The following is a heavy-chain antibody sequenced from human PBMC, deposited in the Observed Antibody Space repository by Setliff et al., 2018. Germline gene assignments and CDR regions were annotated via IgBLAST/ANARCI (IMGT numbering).Heavy chain of an antibody. Sequence: PGGSLRLSCAASGFTFSSYSMNWVRQAPGKGLEWVSSISSSSSYIYYADSVKGRFTISRDNAKNSLYLQMNSLRVEDTAVYYCARVHYETSTYSPTLFDHWGQGALVTVSS. D-gene: IGHD3-22*01. V-gene: IGHV3-21*04. CDR2: ISSSSSYI. CDR1: GFTFSSYS. J-gene: IGHJ4*02. CDR3: ARVHYETSTYSPTLFDH.